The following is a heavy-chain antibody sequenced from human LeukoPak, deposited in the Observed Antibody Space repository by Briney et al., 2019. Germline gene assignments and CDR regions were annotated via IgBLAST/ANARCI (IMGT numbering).Heavy chain of an antibody. V-gene: IGHV3-30*04. Sequence: GGSLRLSCAASGFTFSNHHMHWVRQAPGKGLEWVADISTDARHKYYADSVKGRFTISRDNSQNTLYLQMDSLRTEDMAVYYCAKEGGVDCYYCSWGQGTLVTVSS. CDR2: ISTDARHK. CDR3: AKEGGVDCYYCS. D-gene: IGHD2-21*02. CDR1: GFTFSNHH. J-gene: IGHJ5*02.